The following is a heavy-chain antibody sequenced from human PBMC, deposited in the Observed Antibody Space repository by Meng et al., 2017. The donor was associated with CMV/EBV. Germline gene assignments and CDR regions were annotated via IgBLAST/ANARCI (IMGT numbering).Heavy chain of an antibody. CDR3: AGDGGVRGGASYLAY. CDR1: EFSFSDYY. V-gene: IGHV3-11*04. J-gene: IGHJ4*02. D-gene: IGHD2-21*01. CDR2: ISHRGDII. Sequence: GESLKISCAASEFSFSDYYMSWIRQAPGKGLEWIAYISHRGDIINYADSVKGRFTISRGNGKNSLYLQMNSLRADDTAMYYCAGDGGVRGGASYLAYWGQGALVTVSS.